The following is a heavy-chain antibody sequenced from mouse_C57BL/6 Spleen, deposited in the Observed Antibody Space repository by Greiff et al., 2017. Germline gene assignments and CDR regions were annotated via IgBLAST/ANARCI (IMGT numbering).Heavy chain of an antibody. CDR3: ARLYYDYDEGYFDV. V-gene: IGHV1-85*01. D-gene: IGHD2-4*01. J-gene: IGHJ1*03. CDR2: IYPRDGST. Sequence: VQLQQSGPELVKPGASVKLSCKASGYTFTSYDINWVKQRPGQGLEWIGWIYPRDGSTKYNEKLKGKATLTVDTSSSTAYMELHSLTSEDSAVYFCARLYYDYDEGYFDVWGTGTTVTVSS. CDR1: GYTFTSYD.